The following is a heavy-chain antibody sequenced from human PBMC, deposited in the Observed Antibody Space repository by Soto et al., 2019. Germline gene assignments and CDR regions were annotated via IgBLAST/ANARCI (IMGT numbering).Heavy chain of an antibody. CDR3: ARRRGSSYLRYYYYGMDV. D-gene: IGHD6-6*01. J-gene: IGHJ6*02. V-gene: IGHV5-10-1*01. CDR1: GYSFTSYW. CDR2: IDPSDSYT. Sequence: PGESLKISCKGSGYSFTSYWISWVRQMPGKPRERMGRIDPSDSYTNYSPSFQGHVTISADKSISTAYLQWSSLKAWDTAMYYCARRRGSSYLRYYYYGMDVWGQGTTVSV.